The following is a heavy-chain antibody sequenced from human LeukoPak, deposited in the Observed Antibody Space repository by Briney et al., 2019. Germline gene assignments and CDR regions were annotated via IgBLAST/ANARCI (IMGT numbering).Heavy chain of an antibody. CDR2: ISSSSSYI. D-gene: IGHD5-12*01. V-gene: IGHV3-21*01. CDR3: ARGPSGYHNT. CDR1: GFTFGDYT. Sequence: GGSLRLSCTASGFTFGDYTMSWFRQAPGKGLEWVSSISSSSSYIYYADSVKGRFTISRDNAKNSLYLQMNSLRAEDTAVYYCARGPSGYHNTGGQGTLVTVSS. J-gene: IGHJ4*02.